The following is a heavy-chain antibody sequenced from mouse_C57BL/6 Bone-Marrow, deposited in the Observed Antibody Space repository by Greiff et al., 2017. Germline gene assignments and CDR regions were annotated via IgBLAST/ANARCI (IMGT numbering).Heavy chain of an antibody. CDR2: ISSGGSYT. CDR1: GFTFSSYG. V-gene: IGHV5-6*01. J-gene: IGHJ1*03. Sequence: EVKLVESGGDLVKPGGSLKLSCAASGFTFSSYGMSWVRQTPDKRLEWVATISSGGSYTYYPDSVKGRFTISRDNAKNTLYLQMSSLKSEDTAMYYCARSDGYSLWYFDVWGTGTTVTVSS. D-gene: IGHD2-3*01. CDR3: ARSDGYSLWYFDV.